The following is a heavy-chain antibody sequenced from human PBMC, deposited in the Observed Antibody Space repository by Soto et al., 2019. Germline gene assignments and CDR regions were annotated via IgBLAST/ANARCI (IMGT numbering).Heavy chain of an antibody. Sequence: QVQLVQSGAEVRKPGSSVRVSCKASGGTFDAYTITWVRQAPGQGLEWMGGIIPLFGTANYAQKFQGRVTITADESTTTAHMELSSLRSEDTAMYFCARLGTKAMDVWGQGTTVTISS. CDR1: GGTFDAYT. V-gene: IGHV1-69*01. J-gene: IGHJ6*02. CDR2: IIPLFGTA. D-gene: IGHD2-2*01. CDR3: ARLGTKAMDV.